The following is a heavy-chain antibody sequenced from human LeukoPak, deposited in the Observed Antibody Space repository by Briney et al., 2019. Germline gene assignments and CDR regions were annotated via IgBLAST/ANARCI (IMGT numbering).Heavy chain of an antibody. CDR1: GYTFTGYY. Sequence: ASVKVSCKASGYTFTGYYMHWVRQAPGQGLEWMGWINPNSGGTNYAQKFQGRVTMTRDTSISTAYMELSRLRSDDTAVYYCARASWYYDFWSGYQTGPKFDPWGQGTLVTVSS. D-gene: IGHD3-3*01. V-gene: IGHV1-2*02. CDR2: INPNSGGT. CDR3: ARASWYYDFWSGYQTGPKFDP. J-gene: IGHJ5*02.